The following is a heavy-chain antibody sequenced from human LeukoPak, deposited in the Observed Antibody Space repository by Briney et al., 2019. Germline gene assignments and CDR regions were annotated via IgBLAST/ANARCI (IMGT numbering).Heavy chain of an antibody. V-gene: IGHV1-18*01. CDR1: GYTFICYG. CDR2: IGRNNGNT. J-gene: IGHJ4*02. CDR3: TRDRGDYYFDY. D-gene: IGHD6-25*01. Sequence: GASVNVTCKASGYTFICYGITWAGQAPGQGLEWMGWIGRNNGNTKLAQKFSGRVTITTDTSTTTPSRKLSGLSYDDPAVSFCTRDRGDYYFDYWGQGTLVSVST.